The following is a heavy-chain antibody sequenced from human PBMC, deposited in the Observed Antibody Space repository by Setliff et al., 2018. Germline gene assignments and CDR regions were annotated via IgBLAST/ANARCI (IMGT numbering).Heavy chain of an antibody. CDR1: GYTFINYG. J-gene: IGHJ6*03. CDR2: ISGYNGNT. D-gene: IGHD6-19*01. CDR3: ARGPSGWSSATSRYYFYMDV. Sequence: GASVKVSCKTSGYTFINYGLSWMRQAPGQGLEWMGWISGYNGNTDYAQNLQGRVTMTIDTSTSTAYMELTSLRSDDAAVYYCARGPSGWSSATSRYYFYMDVWGKGTTVTVSS. V-gene: IGHV1-18*01.